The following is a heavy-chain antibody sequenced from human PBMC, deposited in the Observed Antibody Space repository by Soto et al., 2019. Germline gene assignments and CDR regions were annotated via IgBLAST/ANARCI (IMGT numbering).Heavy chain of an antibody. V-gene: IGHV3-30*18. CDR3: AKDSPWFGD. CDR1: GFTFSSYG. Sequence: QVQLVESGGGVVQPGRSLRLSCAASGFTFSSYGMDWVRQAPGKGLEWVAVMSYDGSNKYYADSVKGRFTISRDKSKNTLYLQMNSLRAEDTAVYYCAKDSPWFGDWGQGTLVTVSS. J-gene: IGHJ4*02. CDR2: MSYDGSNK. D-gene: IGHD3-10*01.